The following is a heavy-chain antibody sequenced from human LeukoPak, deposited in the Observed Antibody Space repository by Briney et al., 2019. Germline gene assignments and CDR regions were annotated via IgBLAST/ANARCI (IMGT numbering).Heavy chain of an antibody. V-gene: IGHV3-48*01. J-gene: IGHJ5*02. CDR1: GFTFSSYS. CDR2: ISSASNTI. CDR3: ARDGWFGDYNWFDP. Sequence: GESLRLSCAASGFTFSSYSMNWVRQAPGKGLEWVSYISSASNTIYYADSVKGRFIISRDNAKNSLYLQMNSLRAEDTAMYYCARDGWFGDYNWFDPWGQGTLVTVSS. D-gene: IGHD3-10*01.